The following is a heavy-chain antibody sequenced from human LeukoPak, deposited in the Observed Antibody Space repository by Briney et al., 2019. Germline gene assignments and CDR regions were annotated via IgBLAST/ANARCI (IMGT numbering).Heavy chain of an antibody. Sequence: ASVKVSCKASGYTFTSYGISWVRQAPGQGLEWMGWISAYNGNTNYAQKLQGRVTMTTDTSTSTAYMELSSLRSEDTAVYYCARTTTVVTPWADNDHWGQGTLVTVSS. V-gene: IGHV1-18*01. D-gene: IGHD4-23*01. CDR3: ARTTTVVTPWADNDH. CDR1: GYTFTSYG. J-gene: IGHJ4*02. CDR2: ISAYNGNT.